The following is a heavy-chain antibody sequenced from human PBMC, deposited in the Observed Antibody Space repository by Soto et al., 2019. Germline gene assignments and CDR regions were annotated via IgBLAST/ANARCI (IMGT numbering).Heavy chain of an antibody. V-gene: IGHV3-30-3*01. CDR1: GFTFSSYA. D-gene: IGHD6-6*01. CDR3: AREGYSSSSWFDP. Sequence: QVQLVESGGGVVQPGRSLRLSCAASGFTFSSYAMHWVRQAPGKGLEWVAVISYDGSNKYYADSVKGRFTISRDNSKNTLYLQMNSLRAEDTAVYYCAREGYSSSSWFDPWGQGTLVTVSS. J-gene: IGHJ5*02. CDR2: ISYDGSNK.